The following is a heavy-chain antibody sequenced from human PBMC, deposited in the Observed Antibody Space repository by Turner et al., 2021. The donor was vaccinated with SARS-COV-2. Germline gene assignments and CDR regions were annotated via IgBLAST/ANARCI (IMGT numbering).Heavy chain of an antibody. CDR1: GGHINNSLYS. CDR2: VFHTGST. V-gene: IGHV4-39*01. CDR3: ARHEVNSYDASGYYTSP. Sequence: QLQLQESGPRLVKPSETLSLTCAVSGGHINNSLYSWGWIRQPPGKGLEWIGSVFHTGSTYYKSSLKRRVAISIDTSKNHFSLRLNSVTAADTAVYYCARHEVNSYDASGYYTSPWGQGILVTVSS. D-gene: IGHD3-22*01. J-gene: IGHJ5*02.